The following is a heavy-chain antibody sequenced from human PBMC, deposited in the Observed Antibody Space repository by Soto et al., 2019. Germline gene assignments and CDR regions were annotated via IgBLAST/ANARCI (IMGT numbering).Heavy chain of an antibody. D-gene: IGHD1-1*01. Sequence: PGGSLRLSCAASGFTFSSYGMHWVRQAPGKGLEWVAVIWYDGSNKYYADSVKGRFTISRDNSKNTLYLQMNSLRAEDTAVYYCAREELERHWFDPWGQGTLVTVSS. CDR2: IWYDGSNK. CDR3: AREELERHWFDP. V-gene: IGHV3-33*01. CDR1: GFTFSSYG. J-gene: IGHJ5*02.